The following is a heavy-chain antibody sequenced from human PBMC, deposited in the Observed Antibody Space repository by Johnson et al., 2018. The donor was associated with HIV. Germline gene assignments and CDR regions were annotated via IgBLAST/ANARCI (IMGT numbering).Heavy chain of an antibody. D-gene: IGHD6-13*01. CDR2: ISYDGSNK. Sequence: QVQLVESGGGLVKPGGSLRLSCAASGFTFSDYYMSWIRQAPGKGLEWVAVISYDGSNKYYADSVKGRFTISRDNSKNTLYLQMNSLRAEDTAVYYCADSSPFYAFDIWGQGTMVTVSS. CDR3: ADSSPFYAFDI. CDR1: GFTFSDYY. V-gene: IGHV3-30*14. J-gene: IGHJ3*02.